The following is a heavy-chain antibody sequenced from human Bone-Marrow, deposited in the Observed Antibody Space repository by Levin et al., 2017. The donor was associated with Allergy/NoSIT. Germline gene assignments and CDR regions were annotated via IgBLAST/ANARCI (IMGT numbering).Heavy chain of an antibody. Sequence: QTGGSLRLSCVASGFTFSSYGMHWVRQAPGKGLEWVVVISNDGSNKYYADSVKGRFTISRDNSKNTLYLQMNSLRAEDTAVYYCAKDRVGATSMGAFQHWGQGTLVTVSS. CDR3: AKDRVGATSMGAFQH. D-gene: IGHD1-26*01. CDR2: ISNDGSNK. J-gene: IGHJ1*01. CDR1: GFTFSSYG. V-gene: IGHV3-30*18.